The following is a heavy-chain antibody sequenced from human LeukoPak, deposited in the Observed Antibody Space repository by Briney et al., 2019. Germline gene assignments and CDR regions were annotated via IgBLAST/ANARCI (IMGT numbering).Heavy chain of an antibody. Sequence: SETLSLTCTVSGGSMSGYFWSGLRQPPGKGLEWIGYIYYSGTTNYNPSLKSRLTISLDTPNNQFSLKLSSVTAADSAVYYCARGTVYGVATKWFDPWGQGTLVTVSS. J-gene: IGHJ5*02. V-gene: IGHV4-59*01. CDR1: GGSMSGYF. CDR3: ARGTVYGVATKWFDP. D-gene: IGHD3-3*01. CDR2: IYYSGTT.